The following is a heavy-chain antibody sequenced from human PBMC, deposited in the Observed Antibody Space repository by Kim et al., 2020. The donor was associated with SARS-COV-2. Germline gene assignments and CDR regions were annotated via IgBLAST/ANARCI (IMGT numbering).Heavy chain of an antibody. D-gene: IGHD6-13*01. J-gene: IGHJ5*02. Sequence: SETLSLTCAVYGGSFSGYYWSWIRQPPGKGLEWIGEINHSGSTNYNPSLKSRVTISVDTSKNQFSLKLSSVTAADTAVYYCARGKYSSSWYGHRNWFDPWGQGTRVTVSS. CDR2: INHSGST. V-gene: IGHV4-34*01. CDR1: GGSFSGYY. CDR3: ARGKYSSSWYGHRNWFDP.